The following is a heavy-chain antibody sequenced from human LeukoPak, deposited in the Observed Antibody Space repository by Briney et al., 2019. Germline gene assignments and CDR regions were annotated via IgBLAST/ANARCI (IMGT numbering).Heavy chain of an antibody. CDR3: ARRGVAAAGYDY. CDR1: GYIFTSYW. D-gene: IGHD6-13*01. Sequence: PGASLMISCKGSGYIFTSYWISWGRQLPGKGLEWMGRIDPSDSYTNYSPSFQGHVTISADKSISTAYLQWSSLKASDTAMYYCARRGVAAAGYDYWGQGTLVTVSS. V-gene: IGHV5-10-1*01. CDR2: IDPSDSYT. J-gene: IGHJ4*02.